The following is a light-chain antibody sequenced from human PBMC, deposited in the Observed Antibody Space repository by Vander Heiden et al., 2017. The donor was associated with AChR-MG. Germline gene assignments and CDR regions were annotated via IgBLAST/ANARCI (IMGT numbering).Light chain of an antibody. V-gene: IGLV1-44*01. Sequence: QSVLTQPPSASGTPGRRVGISRSGRSSNIGTSPVTWYQQLPGTAPKLLIYSNDQRPSGVPDRFSASRSVTSASLAIRGLQSEDEAEYFCGTWDDSLPGGVFGGGTKLTVL. CDR1: SSNIGTSP. CDR3: GTWDDSLPGGV. CDR2: SND. J-gene: IGLJ3*02.